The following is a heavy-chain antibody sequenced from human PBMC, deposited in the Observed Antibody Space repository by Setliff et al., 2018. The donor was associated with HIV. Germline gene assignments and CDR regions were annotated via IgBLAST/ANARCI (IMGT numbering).Heavy chain of an antibody. V-gene: IGHV4-4*08. J-gene: IGHJ6*03. CDR3: ARHDHSDSLSYPMDV. CDR1: GGSISSYY. Sequence: KTSETLSLTCTVSGGSISSYYWSWIRQPPGKALEWIGYIYTSGSTNYNPSLKSRVTISLDSSKNKVSLTVTSVTAADTAVYYCARHDHSDSLSYPMDVWGKGTTVTVSS. D-gene: IGHD3-22*01. CDR2: IYTSGST.